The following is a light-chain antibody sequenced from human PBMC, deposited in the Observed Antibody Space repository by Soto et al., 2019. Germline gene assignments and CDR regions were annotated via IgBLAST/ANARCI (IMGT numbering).Light chain of an antibody. CDR3: QQSYSMSWT. Sequence: DLQMTQSPSSLSASVGDRVTITCRASQSISSYLNWYQQKPGKAPKVLIYDASSLQSGVPSRFSGSGTGTDFTLTISSLQPEDFATYYCQQSYSMSWTFGQGTKVEIK. J-gene: IGKJ1*01. CDR2: DAS. V-gene: IGKV1-39*01. CDR1: QSISSY.